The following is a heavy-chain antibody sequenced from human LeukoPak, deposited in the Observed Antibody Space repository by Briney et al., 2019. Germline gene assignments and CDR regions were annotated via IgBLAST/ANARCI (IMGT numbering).Heavy chain of an antibody. J-gene: IGHJ4*02. CDR3: ARCIAVAGTCCFDC. D-gene: IGHD6-19*01. CDR2: IYPGDSDT. V-gene: IGHV5-51*01. CDR1: GYTFTTYW. Sequence: GESLKISCKGSGYTFTTYWIAWVRQMPGKGLEWMGIIYPGDSDTRYSPSFQGQVTISADKSISAAYLQWSSLKASDTAMYYCARCIAVAGTCCFDCWGQGTLVTVSS.